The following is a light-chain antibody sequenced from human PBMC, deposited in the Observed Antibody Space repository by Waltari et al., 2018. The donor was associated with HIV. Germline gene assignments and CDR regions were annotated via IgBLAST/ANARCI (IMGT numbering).Light chain of an antibody. CDR3: QQYDSYSWT. CDR2: KAS. V-gene: IGKV1-5*03. Sequence: DIQMTQHPSTLAASVGARVTITCRASQSISSWLLWYQQKPGEAPKVLIYKASSLESAVPPRFSGSGSGTEVTLTFSSLQSDYFAAYYCQQYDSYSWTLGQGTKVEIK. CDR1: QSISSW. J-gene: IGKJ1*01.